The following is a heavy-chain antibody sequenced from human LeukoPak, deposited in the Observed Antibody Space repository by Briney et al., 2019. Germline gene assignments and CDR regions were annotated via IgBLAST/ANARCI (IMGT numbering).Heavy chain of an antibody. V-gene: IGHV4-38-2*02. D-gene: IGHD3-22*01. CDR2: IYHSGST. J-gene: IGHJ3*02. CDR1: GYSISSGYY. CDR3: ARHDSSGPYNAFDI. Sequence: SETLSLTCTVSGYSISSGYYWGWIRQPPGKGLEWIGSIYHSGSTYYNPSLKSRVTISVDTSKNQFSLKLSSVTAADTALYYCARHDSSGPYNAFDIWGQGTMVTVSS.